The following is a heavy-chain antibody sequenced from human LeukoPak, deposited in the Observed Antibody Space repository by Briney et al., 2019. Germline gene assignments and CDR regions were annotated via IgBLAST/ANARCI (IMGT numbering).Heavy chain of an antibody. V-gene: IGHV3-53*01. CDR1: GHTVRRNH. CDR2: IYAGGTT. CDR3: ARGLECYFDY. J-gene: IGHJ4*02. D-gene: IGHD3-3*01. Sequence: GGSLRLSCAVSGHTVRRNHMSRVRQAPGRGLEWVSVIYAGGTTYYADSVKGRFTISRDDSKNTLYLQMNRLTAEDTAVYYCARGLECYFDYWGQGTLVTVSS.